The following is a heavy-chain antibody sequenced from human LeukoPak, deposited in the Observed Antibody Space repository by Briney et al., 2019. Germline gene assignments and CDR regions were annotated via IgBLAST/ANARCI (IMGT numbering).Heavy chain of an antibody. CDR1: GYTFTSHG. V-gene: IGHV1-18*01. Sequence: ASVKVSCKASGYTFTSHGITWVRQAPGQGLECMGWISAYNGYTNNAQNLQGRVTMTTDTSTSTAYMELRSLRSDDTAVYYCARDQANYYDSSGYLGWFDYWGQGTLVTVSS. CDR2: ISAYNGYT. J-gene: IGHJ4*02. D-gene: IGHD3-22*01. CDR3: ARDQANYYDSSGYLGWFDY.